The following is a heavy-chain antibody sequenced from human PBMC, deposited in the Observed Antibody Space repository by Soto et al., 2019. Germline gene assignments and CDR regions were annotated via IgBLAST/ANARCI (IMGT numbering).Heavy chain of an antibody. D-gene: IGHD5-12*01. CDR3: TTDIVSPTYYFDTFDDFDY. J-gene: IGHJ4*02. V-gene: IGHV3-15*07. CDR2: IKSKTGGGKT. Sequence: EVQLVESGGGLVKPGGSLRLSCAASGFTFSNAWMNWVRQAPGKGLEWVGRIKSKTGGGKTDYAAPEKGTFTISRDDSKNTLYLQMNRLKTEDAAVYYCTTDIVSPTYYFDTFDDFDYWGQGTLVTRSS. CDR1: GFTFSNAW.